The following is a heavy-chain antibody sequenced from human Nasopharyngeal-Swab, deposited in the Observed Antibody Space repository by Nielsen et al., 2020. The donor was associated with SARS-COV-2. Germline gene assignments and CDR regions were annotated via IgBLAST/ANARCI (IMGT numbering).Heavy chain of an antibody. Sequence: GESLKISCAASGFTFSSYGMHWVRQAPGKGLEWVAVISYDGSNKYYADSVKGRFTISRDNSKNTLYLQMNSLRAEDTAVYYCARDGPYSSDLFDYWGQGTLVTVSS. CDR3: ARDGPYSSDLFDY. D-gene: IGHD6-19*01. J-gene: IGHJ4*02. CDR1: GFTFSSYG. V-gene: IGHV3-30*03. CDR2: ISYDGSNK.